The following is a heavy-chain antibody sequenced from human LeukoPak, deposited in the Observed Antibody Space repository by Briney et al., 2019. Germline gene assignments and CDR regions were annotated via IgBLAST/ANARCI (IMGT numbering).Heavy chain of an antibody. V-gene: IGHV3-11*06. D-gene: IGHD1-26*01. CDR2: ISGSGSYT. J-gene: IGHJ4*02. CDR1: GFTFSDYY. Sequence: GGSLRLSCAASGFTFSDYYMIWIRQAPGKGLEWVSYISGSGSYTNYADSVKGRVTISRDNAKNSLYLQMNSLRAEDTAVYYCARDRAGGSGSYSDYWGQGTLVTVSS. CDR3: ARDRAGGSGSYSDY.